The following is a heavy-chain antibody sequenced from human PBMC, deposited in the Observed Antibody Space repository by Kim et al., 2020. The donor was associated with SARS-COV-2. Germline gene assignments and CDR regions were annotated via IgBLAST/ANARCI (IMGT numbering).Heavy chain of an antibody. J-gene: IGHJ3*02. Sequence: AQKFQGRVTMTEDTSTDTAYMELSSLRSEDTAVYYCATVCGGDCLDAFDIWGQGTMVTVSS. CDR3: ATVCGGDCLDAFDI. D-gene: IGHD2-21*02. V-gene: IGHV1-24*01.